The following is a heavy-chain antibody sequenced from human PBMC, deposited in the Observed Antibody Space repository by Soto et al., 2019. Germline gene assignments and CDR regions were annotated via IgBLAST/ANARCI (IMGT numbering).Heavy chain of an antibody. CDR2: IYYSGST. CDR1: GGSISSGGYY. V-gene: IGHV4-31*03. Sequence: SETLSLTCTVSGGSISSGGYYWSWIRQHPGKGLEWIGYIYYSGSTYYNPSLKSRVTISVDTSKNQFSLKLSSVTAADTAVYYCARVYPSSWVGVVIPGGAFDIWGQGTMVTVSS. D-gene: IGHD3-3*01. J-gene: IGHJ3*02. CDR3: ARVYPSSWVGVVIPGGAFDI.